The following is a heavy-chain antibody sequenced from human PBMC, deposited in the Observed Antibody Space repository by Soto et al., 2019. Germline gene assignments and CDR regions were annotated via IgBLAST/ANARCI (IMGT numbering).Heavy chain of an antibody. Sequence: GGSLRLSCAASGFSFSSYGMHWVRQTPGKGLEWVAGISYDGSNKYYVDSMKDRLTISRDNSKNTLDLQMNSLRAEDTAVYYCAKDTYYHDSSGYYVFDYWDQGSL. CDR1: GFSFSSYG. D-gene: IGHD3-22*01. CDR3: AKDTYYHDSSGYYVFDY. CDR2: ISYDGSNK. J-gene: IGHJ4*02. V-gene: IGHV3-30*18.